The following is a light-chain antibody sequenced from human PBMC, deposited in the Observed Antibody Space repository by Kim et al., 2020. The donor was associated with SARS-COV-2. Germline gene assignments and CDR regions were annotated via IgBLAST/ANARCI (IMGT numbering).Light chain of an antibody. Sequence: KVTISCSGSSSNIGNNYVSWYQQLPGTAPKLLIYDNNQRPSGIPDRFSGSKSGTSATLGITGLQTGDEADYYCGTWDSTLSGDWVFGGGTQLTVL. CDR3: GTWDSTLSGDWV. J-gene: IGLJ3*02. CDR2: DNN. V-gene: IGLV1-51*01. CDR1: SSNIGNNY.